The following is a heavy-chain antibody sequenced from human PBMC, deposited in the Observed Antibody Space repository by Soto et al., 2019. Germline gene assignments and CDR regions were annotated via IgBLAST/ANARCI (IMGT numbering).Heavy chain of an antibody. D-gene: IGHD3-16*01. CDR1: GFTFSLYG. CDR2: IWYDGSNK. CDR3: ARGLRGISIYGMDV. V-gene: IGHV3-33*01. J-gene: IGHJ6*02. Sequence: QVQLVESGGGVVQPGRSLRLSCAASGFTFSLYGMHWVRQAPGKGLEWVAVIWYDGSNKFYADSVKGRFTISRDNSKNTLYLQMNSLRDEDTAVYYCARGLRGISIYGMDVWGQGTMVIVSS.